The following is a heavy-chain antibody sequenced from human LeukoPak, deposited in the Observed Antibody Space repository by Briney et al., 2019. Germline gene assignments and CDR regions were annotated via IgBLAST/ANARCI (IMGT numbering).Heavy chain of an antibody. V-gene: IGHV4-4*07. CDR2: IYITGST. CDR3: ASLLWFGELYYFDY. J-gene: IGHJ4*02. CDR1: GGSITSYY. D-gene: IGHD3-10*01. Sequence: PSETLSLTCTVSGGSITSYYWSWIRQSAGKGLEWIGRIYITGSTTYNPSLKSRVTISVDTSKNQFSLKLSSVTAADTAVYYCASLLWFGELYYFDYWGQGTLVTVSS.